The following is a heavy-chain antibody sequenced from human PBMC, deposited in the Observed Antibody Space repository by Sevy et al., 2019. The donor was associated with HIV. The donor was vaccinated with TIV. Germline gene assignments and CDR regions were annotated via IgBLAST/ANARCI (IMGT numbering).Heavy chain of an antibody. CDR3: ARLSGYSSSWYYFDY. CDR1: GFTFSSYS. D-gene: IGHD6-13*01. Sequence: GGSLRLSCAASGFTFSSYSMNWVRQAPGKGLEWVSYISGSGSTIYYADSVKGRFTSSRDSAKNSLYLQMNSLRAEDRAVYYCARLSGYSSSWYYFDYWGQGTLVTVSS. CDR2: ISGSGSTI. V-gene: IGHV3-48*01. J-gene: IGHJ4*02.